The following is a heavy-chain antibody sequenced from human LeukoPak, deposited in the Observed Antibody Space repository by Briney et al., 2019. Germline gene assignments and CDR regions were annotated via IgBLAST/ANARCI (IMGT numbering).Heavy chain of an antibody. J-gene: IGHJ4*02. D-gene: IGHD6-6*01. CDR2: ISPGDSNI. V-gene: IGHV5-51*01. CDR1: GSNFANYW. CDR3: ARRRGSSSLDY. Sequence: GASLQISCKGSGSNFANYWIGWVRPLPEKGLEWMGIISPGDSNITYSPSFQGQVTISADKSISTAYLQWSSLKASDTAIYYCARRRGSSSLDYWGQGTLVAVSS.